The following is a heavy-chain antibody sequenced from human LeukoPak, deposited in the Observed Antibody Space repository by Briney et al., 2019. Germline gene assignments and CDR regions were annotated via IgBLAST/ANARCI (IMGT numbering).Heavy chain of an antibody. Sequence: PSETLSLTCAAYGGSLSGPYWSWIRQPPGKGLEWIGEINHSGSANYNPSLKSRVTLSIDKSKNQFSLNLNSVTAADTAVYYCARARRDSGYYKVDYWGQGTLVTVSS. CDR3: ARARRDSGYYKVDY. J-gene: IGHJ4*02. CDR2: INHSGSA. CDR1: GGSLSGPY. V-gene: IGHV4-34*01. D-gene: IGHD3-3*01.